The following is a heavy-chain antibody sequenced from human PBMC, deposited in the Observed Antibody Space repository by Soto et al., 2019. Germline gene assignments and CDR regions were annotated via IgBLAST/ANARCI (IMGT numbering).Heavy chain of an antibody. J-gene: IGHJ4*02. D-gene: IGHD3-22*01. CDR1: GYTLTSYA. CDR2: INAGNGNT. V-gene: IGHV1-3*01. Sequence: ASVKVSCKASGYTLTSYAMHWVRRAPGQRLEWMGWINAGNGNTKYSQKFQGRVTITRDTSASTAYMELSSLRSEDTAVYYCARTGDSSGYYYGVLGYFDYWGQGTLVTVSS. CDR3: ARTGDSSGYYYGVLGYFDY.